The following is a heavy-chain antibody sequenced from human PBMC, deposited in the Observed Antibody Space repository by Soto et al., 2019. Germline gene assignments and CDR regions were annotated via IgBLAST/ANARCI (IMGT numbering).Heavy chain of an antibody. CDR3: ARQRSPSTADLPFDY. Sequence: PSETLSLTCAVYGGSFSGYYWSWFRQPPGKGLEWIGEINHSGSTNYNPSLKSRVTISVDTSKNQCSLKLSSVTAADTAVYYCARQRSPSTADLPFDYWGQGTLVTVSS. J-gene: IGHJ4*02. V-gene: IGHV4-34*01. CDR1: GGSFSGYY. CDR2: INHSGST. D-gene: IGHD3-3*01.